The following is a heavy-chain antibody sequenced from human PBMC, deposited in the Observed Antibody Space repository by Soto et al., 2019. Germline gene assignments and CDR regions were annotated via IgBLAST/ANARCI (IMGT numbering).Heavy chain of an antibody. CDR3: ARDSRVYYGSGSSVDG. J-gene: IGHJ4*02. V-gene: IGHV3-11*01. D-gene: IGHD3-10*01. CDR1: GFTFSDYY. CDR2: ISSSGNTV. Sequence: GSLRLSCAASGFTFSDYYMSWIRQAPGKGLEWVSYISSSGNTVYYADSVEGRFTTSRDNAQNSVHLQMNSLRAEDTAVYYCARDSRVYYGSGSSVDGWGQGTLVTVSS.